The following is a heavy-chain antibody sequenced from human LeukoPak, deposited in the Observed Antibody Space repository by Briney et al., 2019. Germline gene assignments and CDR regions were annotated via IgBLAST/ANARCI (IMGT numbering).Heavy chain of an antibody. D-gene: IGHD5-12*01. V-gene: IGHV3-21*01. Sequence: GGSLTLSCAASGFTFSSYSMNWVRQAPGKGLEWVSSISSSSSYIYYADSVKGRFTISRDNAKNSLYLQMNSLRAEGTAVYYCAREDSGYDGHYYYYYMDVWGKGTTVTISS. CDR3: AREDSGYDGHYYYYYMDV. CDR2: ISSSSSYI. CDR1: GFTFSSYS. J-gene: IGHJ6*03.